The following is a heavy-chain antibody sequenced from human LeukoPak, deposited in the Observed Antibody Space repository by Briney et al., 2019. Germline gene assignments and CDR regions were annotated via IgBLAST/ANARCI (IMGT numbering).Heavy chain of an antibody. J-gene: IGHJ4*01. CDR2: IKHTGGT. CDR3: APIFGDYSDFDS. V-gene: IGHV4-34*01. Sequence: SETLSLTCAVYGGSFSSYYWSWIRQPPGKGLEWIGEIKHTGGTNYNPSLSSRVTISLDTSKNQFSLRLSSVTAADTAVYYCAPIFGDYSDFDSWGQGTLVTVSS. D-gene: IGHD4-17*01. CDR1: GGSFSSYY.